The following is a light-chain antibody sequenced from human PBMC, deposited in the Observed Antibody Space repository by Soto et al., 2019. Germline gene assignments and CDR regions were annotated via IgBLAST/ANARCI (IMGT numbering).Light chain of an antibody. CDR1: QSVLYNSNNKNH. CDR2: GAS. J-gene: IGKJ5*01. CDR3: QQYYSIPFT. Sequence: DFVMTQAPDSLAVSLGERATINCKSSQSVLYNSNNKNHLSWFQQKPGHPPKLLIYGASFRPSGVPDRFSGSGSGTDFTLTISSLQAEDVAVYYCQQYYSIPFTFGQGTRLEIK. V-gene: IGKV4-1*01.